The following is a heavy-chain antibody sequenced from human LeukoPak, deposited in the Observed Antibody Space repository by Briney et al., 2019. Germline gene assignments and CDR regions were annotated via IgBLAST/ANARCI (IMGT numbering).Heavy chain of an antibody. V-gene: IGHV3-23*01. CDR1: GFTFSSYA. D-gene: IGHD3-10*01. Sequence: GGSLRLSCAASGFTFSSYAMSWVRQAPGKGLEWVSAISGSGGSTYYADSVKGRFTISRDNSKNTLYLQMNSLRAEDTAVYCCAKDRGVGVDLFDYWGQGTLVTVSS. J-gene: IGHJ4*02. CDR2: ISGSGGST. CDR3: AKDRGVGVDLFDY.